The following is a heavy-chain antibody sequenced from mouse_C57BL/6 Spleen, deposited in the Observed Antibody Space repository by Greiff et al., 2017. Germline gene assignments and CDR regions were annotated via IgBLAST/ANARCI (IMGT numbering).Heavy chain of an antibody. D-gene: IGHD2-4*01. CDR3: ARGRYDNDVGYIDV. Sequence: QVQLQQSDAELVKPGASVKISCKVSGYTFTDHTIDWMMQRPEQGLEWIGYIYPRDGSTKYNEKFKGKPTLTADKSSSTVYMRNKHLTSENSAVYFCARGRYDNDVGYIDVWGTGTTVTVSA. CDR2: IYPRDGST. CDR1: GYTFTDHT. J-gene: IGHJ1*03. V-gene: IGHV1-78*01.